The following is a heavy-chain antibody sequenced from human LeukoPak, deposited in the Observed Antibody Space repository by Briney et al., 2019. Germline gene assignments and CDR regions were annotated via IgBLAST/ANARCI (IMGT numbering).Heavy chain of an antibody. Sequence: GGSLRLSCAASGFTVSSNYMSWVRQAPGKGLEWVGRTRNKANSYTTEYAASVKGRFTISRDDSKNSLYLQMNSLKTEDTAVYYCARSTVTTFTYYYYGMDVWGQGTTVTVSS. CDR2: TRNKANSYTT. CDR1: GFTVSSNY. V-gene: IGHV3-72*01. D-gene: IGHD4-17*01. J-gene: IGHJ6*02. CDR3: ARSTVTTFTYYYYGMDV.